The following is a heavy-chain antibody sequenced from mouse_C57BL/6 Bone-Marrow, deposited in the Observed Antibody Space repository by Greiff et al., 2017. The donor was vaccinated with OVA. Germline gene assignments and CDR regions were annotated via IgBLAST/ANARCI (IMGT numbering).Heavy chain of an antibody. CDR1: GFTFSDYY. D-gene: IGHD4-1*01. V-gene: IGHV5-12*01. CDR2: ISNGGGST. CDR3: ARHRTLANWWYFDV. Sequence: EVQLVESGGGLVQPGGSLKLSCAASGFTFSDYYMYWVRQTPEKRLEWVAYISNGGGSTYYPDTVKGRFTISRDNAKNTLYLQMSRLKSEDTAMYYCARHRTLANWWYFDVWGTGTTVTVSS. J-gene: IGHJ1*03.